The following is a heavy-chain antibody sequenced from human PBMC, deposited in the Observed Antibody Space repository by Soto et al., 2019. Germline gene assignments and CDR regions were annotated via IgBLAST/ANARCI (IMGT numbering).Heavy chain of an antibody. CDR3: ARGRGYCSSTSCYTYYYYYYMDV. CDR2: INHSGST. V-gene: IGHV4-34*01. J-gene: IGHJ6*03. CDR1: CWSFNGFY. D-gene: IGHD2-2*02. Sequence: TLSPTCAFDCWSFNGFYWGWVRQPPRKGLEWLGEINHSGSTNYNPSLKSRVTISVDTSKNQFSLKLSSVTAADTAVYYCARGRGYCSSTSCYTYYYYYYMDVWGKGTTVTVSS.